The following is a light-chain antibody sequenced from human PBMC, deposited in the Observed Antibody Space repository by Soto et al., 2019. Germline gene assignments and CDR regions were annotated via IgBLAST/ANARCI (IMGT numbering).Light chain of an antibody. CDR3: QQYDNWPPWT. CDR2: GAY. V-gene: IGKV3-15*01. Sequence: EIVMTQSPATLSVSPGERATLSCRASQSVSTNLAWDQQKPGQAPILLIYGAYTRAAGVPARFSGSGSGTEFTLTISSLQSEDFAVYSCQQYDNWPPWTFGQGTKVELK. CDR1: QSVSTN. J-gene: IGKJ1*01.